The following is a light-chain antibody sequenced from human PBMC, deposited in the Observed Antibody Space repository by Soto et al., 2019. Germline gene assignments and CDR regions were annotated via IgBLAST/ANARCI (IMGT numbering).Light chain of an antibody. V-gene: IGKV1-5*03. CDR2: KAS. CDR1: QTISSW. Sequence: DIQMTQSPSTLSVSVGDRVTITCRARQTISSWLAWYQQKPGKAPKLLIYKASTLKSGVPSRFSGSGSWTNFTLTISCLKTDEFGTDYCPHCIFYSKAFG. J-gene: IGKJ1*01. CDR3: PHCIFYSKA.